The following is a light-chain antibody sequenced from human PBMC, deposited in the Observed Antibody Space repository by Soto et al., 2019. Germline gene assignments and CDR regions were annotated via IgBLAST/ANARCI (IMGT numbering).Light chain of an antibody. V-gene: IGLV1-44*01. Sequence: QSVLTQPPSASGTPGQRVTISCSGSNSNIGSNTVNWYQQFPGTAPRFLIYGNDLRPSGVPDRFSASKSGTSASLAISGLKSEDEADYYCAVWDDSLRGRVFGGGTKLTVL. CDR1: NSNIGSNT. J-gene: IGLJ2*01. CDR3: AVWDDSLRGRV. CDR2: GND.